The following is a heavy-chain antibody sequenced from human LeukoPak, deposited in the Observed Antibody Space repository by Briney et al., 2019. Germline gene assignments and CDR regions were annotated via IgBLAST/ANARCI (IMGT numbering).Heavy chain of an antibody. J-gene: IGHJ6*02. CDR3: ASRTGKYSYGMDV. CDR1: GYSFTGYY. V-gene: IGHV1-2*02. D-gene: IGHD1/OR15-1a*01. Sequence: ASVKVSCKASGYSFTGYYLRWARQAPGQGLEWMGWINPSNGGTNYAQKFQGRVTMTRDTSISTAYMELSRLRSDDTAVYYCASRTGKYSYGMDVWGQGTTVTVSS. CDR2: INPSNGGT.